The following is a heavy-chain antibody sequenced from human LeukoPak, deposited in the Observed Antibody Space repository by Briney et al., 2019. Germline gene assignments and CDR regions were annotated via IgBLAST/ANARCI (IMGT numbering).Heavy chain of an antibody. Sequence: ASVKVSCKASGYTFTSYGTSWVRQAPGQGLEWMGWISAYNGNTNYAQKLQGRVTMTTDTSTSTAYMELRSLRSDDTAVYYCAREGYYYGSGSYYMKLFDYWGQGTLVTVSS. J-gene: IGHJ4*02. CDR3: AREGYYYGSGSYYMKLFDY. CDR2: ISAYNGNT. V-gene: IGHV1-18*01. CDR1: GYTFTSYG. D-gene: IGHD3-10*01.